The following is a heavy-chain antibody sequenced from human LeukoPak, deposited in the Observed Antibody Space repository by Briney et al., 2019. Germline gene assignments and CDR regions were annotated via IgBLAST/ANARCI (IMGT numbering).Heavy chain of an antibody. CDR1: GFTFSSYA. CDR3: ARDGGIAVAAVYGMDV. Sequence: GGSLRLSRAASGFTFSSYAMHWVRQAPGKGLEWVAVISYDGSNKYYADSVKGRFTISRDNSKNTLYLQMNSLRAEDTAVYYCARDGGIAVAAVYGMDVWGQGTTVTVSS. V-gene: IGHV3-30-3*01. J-gene: IGHJ6*02. CDR2: ISYDGSNK. D-gene: IGHD6-19*01.